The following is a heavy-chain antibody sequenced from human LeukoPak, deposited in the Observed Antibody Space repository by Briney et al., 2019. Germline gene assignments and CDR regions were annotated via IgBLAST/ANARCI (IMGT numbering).Heavy chain of an antibody. CDR2: INPKSGGT. CDR3: ARDVVVEVGMLPTDSWFDP. D-gene: IGHD2-15*01. CDR1: GYTFTGYY. V-gene: IGHV1-2*02. J-gene: IGHJ5*02. Sequence: ASVKVSCKASGYTFTGYYMHWVRQAPGQGLEWMGWINPKSGGTNYAQKFQGRVTMTSDTSTSTVYMELSSLTYDDTAVYYCARDVVVEVGMLPTDSWFDPWGRGTLVAVSS.